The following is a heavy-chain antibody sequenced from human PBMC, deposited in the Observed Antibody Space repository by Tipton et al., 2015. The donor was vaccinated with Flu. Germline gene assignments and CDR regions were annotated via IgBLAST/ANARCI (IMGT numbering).Heavy chain of an antibody. Sequence: LSCTVSGGSLSSFYWSWIRQPVGMGLEWIGRIYTSGSAKYNPSLKSRVTMSVDTSKQQFSLKLTSVTAADTAVYYCARGSGSGTYVIFDYWGPGTLVTVSS. V-gene: IGHV4-4*07. D-gene: IGHD3-10*01. CDR3: ARGSGSGTYVIFDY. CDR2: IYTSGSA. CDR1: GGSLSSFY. J-gene: IGHJ4*02.